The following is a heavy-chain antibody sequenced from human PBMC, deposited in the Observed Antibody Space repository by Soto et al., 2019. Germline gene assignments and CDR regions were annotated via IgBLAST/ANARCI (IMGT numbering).Heavy chain of an antibody. CDR2: TYSGDST. J-gene: IGHJ6*02. D-gene: IGHD1-26*01. CDR3: ARETPSGSYYYYYGMDV. V-gene: IGHV3-66*01. Sequence: GGSLRLSCAASGFTVSSNYMNWVRQAPGKGLEWVSVTYSGDSTYYADSVKGRFTASRDNSQNTLHLQMNSLRAEDTAVYYCARETPSGSYYYYYGMDVWGQGTTVTVSS. CDR1: GFTVSSNY.